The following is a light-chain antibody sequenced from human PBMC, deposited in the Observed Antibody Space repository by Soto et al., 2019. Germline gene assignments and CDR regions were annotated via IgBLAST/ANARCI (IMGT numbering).Light chain of an antibody. CDR2: EGT. V-gene: IGLV2-23*01. CDR1: SSDVGNYNL. CDR3: CSYINVSTLV. Sequence: QSVLTQPASVSGSPGQSITISCTGTSSDVGNYNLVSWYQHHPGKAPKLLIYEGTRRPSEVSDRFSGSKSGNAASLTISGPQAEDEADYHCCSYINVSTLVFGGGTKLTVL. J-gene: IGLJ2*01.